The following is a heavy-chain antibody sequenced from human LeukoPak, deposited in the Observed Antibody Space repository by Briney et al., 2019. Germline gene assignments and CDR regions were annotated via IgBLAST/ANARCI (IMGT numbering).Heavy chain of an antibody. Sequence: SETLSLTCTVSGGSISRTSYYWGWIRQPPGKGLEWIETFYYSGSTYYNPSLKSRVTISVDTSKNQFSLKLSSVTAADNAVYYCASGSGYFFDYWGQGTLVTVSS. CDR3: ASGSGYFFDY. CDR1: GGSISRTSYY. D-gene: IGHD1-14*01. CDR2: FYYSGST. V-gene: IGHV4-39*01. J-gene: IGHJ4*02.